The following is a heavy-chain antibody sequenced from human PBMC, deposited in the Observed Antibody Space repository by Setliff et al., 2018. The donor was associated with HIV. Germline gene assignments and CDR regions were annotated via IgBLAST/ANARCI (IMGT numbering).Heavy chain of an antibody. D-gene: IGHD6-13*01. J-gene: IGHJ5*02. CDR3: ARDIQAAGTGWFDP. CDR1: GASISSHY. CDR2: MSYSGNS. Sequence: SETLSLTCTVSGASISSHYWSWIRQPPGKGLEWIGYMSYSGNSNYNPSLKSRLTISLETSKNQFSLQLSSVTAADTAVYYCARDIQAAGTGWFDPWGQGTLVTVSS. V-gene: IGHV4-59*11.